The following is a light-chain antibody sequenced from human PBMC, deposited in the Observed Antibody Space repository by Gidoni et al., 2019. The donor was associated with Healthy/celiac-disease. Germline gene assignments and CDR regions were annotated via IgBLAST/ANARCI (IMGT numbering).Light chain of an antibody. J-gene: IGLJ3*02. CDR1: SSNIGSNT. CDR3: AAWDDSLNGL. CDR2: SNN. Sequence: QSVLTPPPSASGPPGQRVTIPCSGRSSNIGSNTVNWYQQLPGTAPKLLIYSNNQRPSGVPDRFSGSKSGTSASLAISGLQSEDEADYYCAAWDDSLNGLFGGGTKLTVL. V-gene: IGLV1-44*01.